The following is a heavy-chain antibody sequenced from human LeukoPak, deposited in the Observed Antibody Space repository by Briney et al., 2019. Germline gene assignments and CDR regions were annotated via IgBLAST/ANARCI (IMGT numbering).Heavy chain of an antibody. CDR3: AKDRVSSGWYEYFQY. Sequence: GGSLRLSCAASGFTFSSYGMHWVRQAPGKGLEWVAVISYDGSNKYYADSVKGRSTISRDNSKNTLYLEMNSLRAEDTAVYYCAKDRVSSGWYEYFQYWGQGTLVTVSS. D-gene: IGHD6-19*01. V-gene: IGHV3-30*18. CDR2: ISYDGSNK. J-gene: IGHJ1*01. CDR1: GFTFSSYG.